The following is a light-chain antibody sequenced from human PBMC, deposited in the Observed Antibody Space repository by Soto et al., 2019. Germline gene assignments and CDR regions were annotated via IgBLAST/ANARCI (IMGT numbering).Light chain of an antibody. J-gene: IGLJ1*01. Sequence: QSALTQPASVSGSPGQSITISCTGTSSDVGGYNYVSWYQQHPGKAPKLMIYDVSNRPSGVSNRFSGSKSGTTASLTISGLQAEDEADYYCISYTRSSSLWVFGSGTKLTVL. CDR1: SSDVGGYNY. CDR2: DVS. CDR3: ISYTRSSSLWV. V-gene: IGLV2-14*01.